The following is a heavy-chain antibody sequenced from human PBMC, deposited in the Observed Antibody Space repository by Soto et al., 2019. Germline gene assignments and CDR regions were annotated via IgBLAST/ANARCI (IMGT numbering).Heavy chain of an antibody. J-gene: IGHJ5*02. D-gene: IGHD2-2*01. CDR3: ARLGEYCSSTSCYNNWFDP. V-gene: IGHV1-69*01. Sequence: QVQLVQSGAEVKKPGSSVKVSCKASGGTFSSYAISWVRQAPGQGLEWMGGIIPIFGTANYAQKFQGIATITADESTSTAYMELSSLRSEDTAVYYCARLGEYCSSTSCYNNWFDPWGQGTLVTVSS. CDR2: IIPIFGTA. CDR1: GGTFSSYA.